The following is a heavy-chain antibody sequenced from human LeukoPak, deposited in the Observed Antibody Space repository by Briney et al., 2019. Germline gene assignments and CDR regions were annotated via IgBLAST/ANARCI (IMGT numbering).Heavy chain of an antibody. J-gene: IGHJ2*01. CDR3: ARDKYYYDSSGYYEDHWYFDL. CDR2: ISSSRSTI. Sequence: GGSLRLSCAASGFTFSSYSMNWVRQAPGKGLEWVSYISSSRSTIYYADSVKGRFTISRDNAKNSLYLQMNSLRAEDTAVYYCARDKYYYDSSGYYEDHWYFDLWGRGTLVTVSS. V-gene: IGHV3-48*01. CDR1: GFTFSSYS. D-gene: IGHD3-22*01.